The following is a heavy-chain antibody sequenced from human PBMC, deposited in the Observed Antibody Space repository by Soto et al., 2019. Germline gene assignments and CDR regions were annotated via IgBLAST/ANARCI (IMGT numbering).Heavy chain of an antibody. CDR1: GGSISSYY. Sequence: QLQLQESGPRLVKPSETLYLTCTVSGGSISSYYWRWIRQSPGRGLEGIGFVHYTGTTNYNPSLKSRVAMSLDSSKRQFSLTLKSVTTADTAVYYCARGSALIYGDYPGAGYFDFWSQGVLVTVSS. V-gene: IGHV4-59*01. D-gene: IGHD4-17*01. CDR2: VHYTGTT. J-gene: IGHJ4*02. CDR3: ARGSALIYGDYPGAGYFDF.